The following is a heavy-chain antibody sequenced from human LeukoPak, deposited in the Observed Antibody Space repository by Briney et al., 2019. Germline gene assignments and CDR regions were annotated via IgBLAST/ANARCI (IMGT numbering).Heavy chain of an antibody. CDR2: ISSSGSTI. Sequence: GGSLRLSCAASGFTFSNYAMSWVRQAPGKGLEWVSYISSSGSTIYYADSVKGRFTISRDNAKNSLYLQMNSLRAEDTAVYYCAKEGGDWGEGYFDYWGQGTLVTVSS. CDR3: AKEGGDWGEGYFDY. CDR1: GFTFSNYA. J-gene: IGHJ4*02. V-gene: IGHV3-11*01. D-gene: IGHD7-27*01.